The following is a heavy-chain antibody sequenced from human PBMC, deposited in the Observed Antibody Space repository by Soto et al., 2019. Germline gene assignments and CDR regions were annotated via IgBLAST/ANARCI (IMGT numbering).Heavy chain of an antibody. Sequence: QVQLQESGPGLVKPSQTLSLTCTVSGVFISSGGYYWSWIRQHPGKGLEWIGYIYYSGSTYYNPSLKSRVTISVDTSKNQFSRKLSSVTAADTAVYYCARDPMGYVGSYYVGYFDNWGRGTLVTVSS. CDR2: IYYSGST. J-gene: IGHJ4*02. V-gene: IGHV4-31*03. CDR3: ARDPMGYVGSYYVGYFDN. D-gene: IGHD1-26*01. CDR1: GVFISSGGYY.